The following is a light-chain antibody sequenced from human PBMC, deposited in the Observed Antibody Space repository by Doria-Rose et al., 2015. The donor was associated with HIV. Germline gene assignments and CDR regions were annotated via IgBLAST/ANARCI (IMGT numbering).Light chain of an antibody. V-gene: IGKV4-1*01. Sequence: VLTQSPGSLGMSLGERATLNCKSNQSLLYTSKNYLAWYQQKPGQPPKLLIYWASTRQSGVPARFSGSGSGTDFTLTTSSLKAEDVAVYYCQQYYDTPSFGPGTTVDIK. CDR2: WAS. CDR3: QQYYDTPS. J-gene: IGKJ3*01. CDR1: QSLLYTSKNY.